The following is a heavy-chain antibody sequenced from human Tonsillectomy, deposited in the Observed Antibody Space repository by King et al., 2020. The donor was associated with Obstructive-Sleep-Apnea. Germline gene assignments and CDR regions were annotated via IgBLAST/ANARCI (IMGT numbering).Heavy chain of an antibody. D-gene: IGHD3-10*01. CDR1: GFSFSSFG. CDR3: AKGPGYGSGSYWDYFDY. Sequence: VQLVESGGGVVQPGRSLRLSCAASGFSFSSFGMHWVRQAPGTGLEWVAVISYDGSNKYYTDSTEGRFTISRDNSKNTLYLQMNSLRTEDTAVYYCAKGPGYGSGSYWDYFDYWGQGTLVTVSS. CDR2: ISYDGSNK. V-gene: IGHV3-30*18. J-gene: IGHJ4*02.